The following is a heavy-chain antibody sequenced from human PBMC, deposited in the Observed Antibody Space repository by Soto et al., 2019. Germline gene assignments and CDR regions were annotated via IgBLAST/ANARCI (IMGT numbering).Heavy chain of an antibody. D-gene: IGHD6-13*01. J-gene: IGHJ5*02. CDR2: INHSGST. CDR1: GGSFSGYY. CDR3: ASIPGIAAAGTWIDP. V-gene: IGHV4-34*01. Sequence: SETLSLTCAVYGGSFSGYYWSWIRQPPGKGLEWIGEINHSGSTNYNPSLKSRVTISVDTSKNQFSLKLSSVTAADTAVYYCASIPGIAAAGTWIDPWGQGTLVTVSS.